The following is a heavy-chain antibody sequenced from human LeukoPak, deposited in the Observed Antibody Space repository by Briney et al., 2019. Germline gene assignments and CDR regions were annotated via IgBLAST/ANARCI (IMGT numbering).Heavy chain of an antibody. Sequence: GGSLRLSCAASGFTVSSNYMSWVRQAPGKGLEWVSVIYSGGSTYYADSVKGRFTISRDNSKNTLYLQMNSLRAEDTAVYYCARDDVAVAGVDYWGQGTLVTVSS. CDR1: GFTVSSNY. D-gene: IGHD6-19*01. V-gene: IGHV3-66*01. CDR3: ARDDVAVAGVDY. CDR2: IYSGGST. J-gene: IGHJ4*02.